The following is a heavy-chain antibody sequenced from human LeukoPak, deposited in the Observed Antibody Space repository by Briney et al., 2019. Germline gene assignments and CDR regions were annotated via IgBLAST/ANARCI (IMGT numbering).Heavy chain of an antibody. CDR2: ISGSGGST. D-gene: IGHD6-19*01. J-gene: IGHJ4*02. CDR1: GFTVSSYA. CDR3: AKGVAVAGSVAQIDY. V-gene: IGHV3-23*01. Sequence: PGAFLRLSCAAFGFTVSSYAMSWVRQAPGKGLEWVSAISGSGGSTYYADSVKGRFTISRDNSKNTLYLQMNSLRAEDTAVYYCAKGVAVAGSVAQIDYWGQGTLVTVSS.